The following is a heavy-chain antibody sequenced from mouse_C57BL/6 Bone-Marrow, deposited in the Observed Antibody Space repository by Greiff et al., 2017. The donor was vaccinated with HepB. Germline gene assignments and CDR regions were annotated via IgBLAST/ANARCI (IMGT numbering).Heavy chain of an antibody. Sequence: QVQLQQPGAELVKPGASVKMSCKASGYTFTSYWITWVKQRPGQGLEWIGDIYPGSGSTNYNEKFKSKSTLTVDTSSSTAYMQLSSLTSEDSAVYYCAREGLLRDYYAMDYWGQGTSVTVSS. V-gene: IGHV1-55*01. D-gene: IGHD2-3*01. J-gene: IGHJ4*01. CDR1: GYTFTSYW. CDR3: AREGLLRDYYAMDY. CDR2: IYPGSGST.